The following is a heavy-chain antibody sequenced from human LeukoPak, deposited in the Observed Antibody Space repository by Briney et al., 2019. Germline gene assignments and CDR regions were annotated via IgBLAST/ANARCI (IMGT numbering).Heavy chain of an antibody. CDR1: GYTFTSYD. J-gene: IGHJ4*02. V-gene: IGHV1-8*01. CDR2: MNPNSGNT. CDR3: AREMATKAYVIDY. D-gene: IGHD5-24*01. Sequence: GASVKVSCKASGYTFTSYDINWVRQATGQGLEWMGWMNPNSGNTGYAQKFQGRVTMTRNTSISTAYKELSSLRSEDTAVYYCAREMATKAYVIDYWGQGTLVTVSS.